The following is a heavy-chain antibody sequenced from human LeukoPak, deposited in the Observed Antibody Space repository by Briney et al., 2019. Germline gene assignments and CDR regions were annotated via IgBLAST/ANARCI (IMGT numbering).Heavy chain of an antibody. CDR1: GFTFSSYS. D-gene: IGHD6-6*01. CDR3: AKDLLSSFGRGNWFDP. J-gene: IGHJ5*02. V-gene: IGHV3-21*04. Sequence: AGGSLRLSCAASGFTFSSYSINWVRQAPGKGLEWVSSISSTSSHIYYADSVKGRFTISRDNAQNSLYLQMNSLRAEDTAVYYCAKDLLSSFGRGNWFDPWGQGTLVTVSS. CDR2: ISSTSSHI.